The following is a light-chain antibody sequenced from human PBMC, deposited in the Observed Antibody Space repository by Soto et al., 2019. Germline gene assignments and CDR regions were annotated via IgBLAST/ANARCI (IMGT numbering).Light chain of an antibody. CDR1: SSDVGSYNR. Sequence: QSALTQPPSVSGSPGQSVTISCTGTSSDVGSYNRVSWYQQPPGTAPKLMIFEVSNRPSGVPDRFSGSKSGNAAPLAISGLQAEDEGDYYCSSYTTSRTYVFGTGTKLTVL. CDR3: SSYTTSRTYV. V-gene: IGLV2-18*02. J-gene: IGLJ1*01. CDR2: EVS.